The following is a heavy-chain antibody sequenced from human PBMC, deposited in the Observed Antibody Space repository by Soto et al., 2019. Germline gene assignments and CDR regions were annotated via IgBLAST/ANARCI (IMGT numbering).Heavy chain of an antibody. CDR2: FYTDGSR. V-gene: IGHV3-53*01. Sequence: EVQLVESGGGLIQPGGSLRLSCAASGFSVSSNSMSWVRQAPGKGLEWVSVFYTDGSRYYADSVKGRCTMSRDTSKNTLNLQMNSLRAEDTAVYYCTREDYYGSKMHGMDVWGQGTTVTVSS. CDR3: TREDYYGSKMHGMDV. J-gene: IGHJ6*02. CDR1: GFSVSSNS. D-gene: IGHD3-22*01.